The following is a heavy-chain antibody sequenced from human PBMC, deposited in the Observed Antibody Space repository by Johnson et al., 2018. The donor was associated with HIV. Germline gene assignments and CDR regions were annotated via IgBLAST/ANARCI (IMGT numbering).Heavy chain of an antibody. J-gene: IGHJ3*02. Sequence: QVQLVESGGGLVKPGGSLRLSCAASGVTFSDYYMSWIRQAPGKGLEWVSYISSSGSTIYYADSVKGRFTISRDNSKNTLYLQMNSLRAEDTALYYCAKDRSTGWYPAFDIWGQGTMVTVSS. D-gene: IGHD6-19*01. CDR2: ISSSGSTI. CDR1: GVTFSDYY. V-gene: IGHV3-11*01. CDR3: AKDRSTGWYPAFDI.